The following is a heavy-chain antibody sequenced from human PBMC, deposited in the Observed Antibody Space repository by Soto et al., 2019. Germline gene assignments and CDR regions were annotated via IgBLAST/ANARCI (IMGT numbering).Heavy chain of an antibody. CDR3: AREYYGLLTGYYTDY. CDR1: GFPFSSYW. V-gene: IGHV3-74*01. Sequence: EVQLVESGGDLVQRGGSLRLSCAASGFPFSSYWMPWVRHTPGKGLDWVARISGDGVTTYYADSVRGRFTVSRDNAKNTLSLQISGLRAEDTAVYYCAREYYGLLTGYYTDYWGQGTLVSVSS. CDR2: ISGDGVTT. J-gene: IGHJ4*02. D-gene: IGHD3-9*01.